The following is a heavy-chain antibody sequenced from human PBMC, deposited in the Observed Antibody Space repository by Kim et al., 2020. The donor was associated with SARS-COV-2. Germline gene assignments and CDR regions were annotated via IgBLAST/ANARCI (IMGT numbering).Heavy chain of an antibody. D-gene: IGHD4-17*01. CDR2: ISYDGSNK. Sequence: GGSLRLSCAASGFTFSSYGMHWVRQAPGKGLEWVAVISYDGSNKYYADSVKGRFTISRDNSKNTLYLQMNSLRAEDTAVYYCAKDRYGDYFDYWGQGTL. CDR3: AKDRYGDYFDY. CDR1: GFTFSSYG. V-gene: IGHV3-30*18. J-gene: IGHJ4*02.